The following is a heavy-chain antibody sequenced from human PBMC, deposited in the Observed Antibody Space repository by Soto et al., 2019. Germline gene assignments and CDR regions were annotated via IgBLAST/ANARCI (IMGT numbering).Heavy chain of an antibody. J-gene: IGHJ5*02. CDR3: ARDKSEITIFGVVSWFDP. CDR2: IYYSGST. V-gene: IGHV4-59*12. D-gene: IGHD3-3*01. Sequence: SETLSLTCTVSGGSISSYYWSWIRQPPGKGLEWIGYIYYSGSTNYNPSLKSRVTISVDTSKNQFSLKLSSVTAADTAVYYCARDKSEITIFGVVSWFDPWGQGTLVTVSS. CDR1: GGSISSYY.